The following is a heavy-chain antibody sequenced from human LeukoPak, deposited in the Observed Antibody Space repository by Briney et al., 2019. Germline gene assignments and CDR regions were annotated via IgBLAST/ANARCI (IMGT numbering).Heavy chain of an antibody. CDR2: ISWNSGSI. Sequence: PGRSLGLSCAASGFTLDDYAMHWVRQAPGKGLEWVSGISWNSGSIGYADSVKGRFTISRDNAKNSLYLQMNSLRAEDMALYYCAKVSSSSALGYFDYWGQGTLATVSS. CDR3: AKVSSSSALGYFDY. D-gene: IGHD6-6*01. J-gene: IGHJ4*02. CDR1: GFTLDDYA. V-gene: IGHV3-9*03.